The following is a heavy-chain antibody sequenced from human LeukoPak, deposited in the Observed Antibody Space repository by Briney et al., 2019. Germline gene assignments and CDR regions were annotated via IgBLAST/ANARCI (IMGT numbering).Heavy chain of an antibody. J-gene: IGHJ4*02. CDR1: GGSISSSSYY. V-gene: IGHV4-39*07. Sequence: SETLSLTCTVSGGSISSSSYYWGWIRQPPGKGLEWIGSIHYSGSTNYNPSLKSRVTISVDTSKNQFSLKLSSVTAADTAVYYCARDGGLWFGESFWLDYWGQGTLVTVSS. CDR3: ARDGGLWFGESFWLDY. CDR2: IHYSGST. D-gene: IGHD3-10*01.